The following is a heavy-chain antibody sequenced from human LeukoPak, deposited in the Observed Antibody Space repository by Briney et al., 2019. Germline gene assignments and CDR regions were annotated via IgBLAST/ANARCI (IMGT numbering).Heavy chain of an antibody. CDR3: ARHNYYDSSGYYPLGY. CDR2: INPSGGST. J-gene: IGHJ4*02. CDR1: GYTFTSYY. Sequence: ASVKVSCKASGYTFTSYYMHWVRQAPGQGLEWMGIINPSGGSTSYAQKFQGRVTMTRDTSTSTVYMELSSLRSEDTAVYYCARHNYYDSSGYYPLGYWGQGTLVTVSS. D-gene: IGHD3-22*01. V-gene: IGHV1-46*01.